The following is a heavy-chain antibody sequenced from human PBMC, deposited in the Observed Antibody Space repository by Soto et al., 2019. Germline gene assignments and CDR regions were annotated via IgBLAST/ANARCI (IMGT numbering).Heavy chain of an antibody. CDR2: INWNGGST. J-gene: IGHJ3*02. V-gene: IGHV3-20*01. D-gene: IGHD3-10*01. CDR3: ARDLPLLRLGAAFDI. Sequence: EVQLVESGGGVVRTGGSLRLSCAVSGFTFDDYGMSWVRQAPGKGLEWVSGINWNGGSTGYADSVKGRFTISRDNAKNSLYLQMNSLRAEDTALYHCARDLPLLRLGAAFDIWGQGTMVTVSS. CDR1: GFTFDDYG.